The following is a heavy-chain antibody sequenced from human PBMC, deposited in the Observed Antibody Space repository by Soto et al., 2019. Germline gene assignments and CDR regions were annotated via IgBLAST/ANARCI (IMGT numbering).Heavy chain of an antibody. CDR1: GYTFTSYY. CDR3: ARHIAAGDS. Sequence: QVQLVQSGAEVKKPGASVRVSCKASGYTFTSYYIHWVRQAPGQGLEWMAIVNPTGGSTNYAQKFQGRITVTFDTSTSTVFMELNSLRYEDTAVYYCARHIAAGDSWGQGTLVTVSS. CDR2: VNPTGGST. D-gene: IGHD6-25*01. V-gene: IGHV1-46*03. J-gene: IGHJ4*02.